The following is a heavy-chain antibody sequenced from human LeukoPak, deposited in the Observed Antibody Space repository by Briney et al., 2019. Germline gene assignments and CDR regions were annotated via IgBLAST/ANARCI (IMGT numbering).Heavy chain of an antibody. CDR2: IGTSGSYK. J-gene: IGHJ4*02. CDR1: GFTFSSYS. CDR3: ASGVIIATAGSLDY. Sequence: PGGSLRLSCAASGFTFSSYSMNWVPQAPGKGLEWVSSIGTSGSYKYYVDSVRGRFTISRDDAKNSLYLQMNSLRAEDTAMYYCASGVIIATAGSLDYWGQGTLVTVSS. V-gene: IGHV3-21*01. D-gene: IGHD6-13*01.